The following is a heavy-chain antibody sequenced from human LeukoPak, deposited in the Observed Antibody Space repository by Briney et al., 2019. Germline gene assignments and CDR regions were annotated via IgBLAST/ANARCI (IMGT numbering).Heavy chain of an antibody. Sequence: ASVKVSCKASGYTFTSYGISWVRQAPGQGLEWMGWISGYNGNTDYAQNLQGRVTMTTDTSTSTAYMELRSLRSDDTAVYYCARDVGVSMVRGVSDYWGQGTLVTVSS. CDR1: GYTFTSYG. CDR2: ISGYNGNT. J-gene: IGHJ4*02. CDR3: ARDVGVSMVRGVSDY. D-gene: IGHD3-10*01. V-gene: IGHV1-18*01.